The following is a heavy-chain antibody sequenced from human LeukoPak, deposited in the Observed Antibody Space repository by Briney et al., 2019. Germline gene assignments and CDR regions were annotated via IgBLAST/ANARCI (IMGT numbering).Heavy chain of an antibody. CDR2: ISSSSSYI. J-gene: IGHJ4*02. CDR3: ARVQDSSSWYSTANFDY. CDR1: GFTFSSYS. Sequence: GGSLRLSCAASGFTFSSYSMNWVRQAPGKGLEWVSSISSSSSYIYYADSVKGRFTIPRDNAKNSLYLQMNSLRAEDTAVYYCARVQDSSSWYSTANFDYWGQGTLVTVSS. V-gene: IGHV3-21*01. D-gene: IGHD6-13*01.